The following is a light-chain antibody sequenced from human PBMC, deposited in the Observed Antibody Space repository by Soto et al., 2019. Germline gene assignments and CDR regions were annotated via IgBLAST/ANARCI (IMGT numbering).Light chain of an antibody. CDR1: QSVSSY. CDR3: QQYGSSPWT. CDR2: DAS. Sequence: EIVLTQSPATLSLSPGERATLSCRASQSVSSYLAWYQQKPGQAPRLLIYDASNRATGIPDRFSGSGSGADFILSISRLEPEDFAVYYCQQYGSSPWTFGQGTKVEFK. J-gene: IGKJ1*01. V-gene: IGKV3-20*01.